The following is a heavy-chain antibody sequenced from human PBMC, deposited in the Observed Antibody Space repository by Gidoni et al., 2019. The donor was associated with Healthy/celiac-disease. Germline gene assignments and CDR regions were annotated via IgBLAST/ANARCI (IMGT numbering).Heavy chain of an antibody. CDR3: ARLAQGRPYWYFDL. D-gene: IGHD5-12*01. CDR2: INHSGST. Sequence: QVQLQQWGAGLLKPSETLSLPCAVYGGSFSGYYWGWIRQPPGKGLEWIGEINHSGSTNYNPSLKSRVTISVDTSKNQFSLKLSSVTAADTAVYYCARLAQGRPYWYFDLWGRGTLVTVSS. V-gene: IGHV4-34*01. CDR1: GGSFSGYY. J-gene: IGHJ2*01.